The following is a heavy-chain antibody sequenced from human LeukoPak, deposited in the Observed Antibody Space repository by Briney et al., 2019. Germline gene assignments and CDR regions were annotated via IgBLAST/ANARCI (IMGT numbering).Heavy chain of an antibody. Sequence: SVKVSCKASGGTFSSYAISWVRQAPGQGLEWMGGIIPIFGTANYAQKFQGRVTITADESTSTAYMELSSLRSEGTAVHYCASRVEDSSTSSAPSKAVYWFDPWGQGTLVTVSS. D-gene: IGHD2-2*01. J-gene: IGHJ5*02. CDR1: GGTFSSYA. V-gene: IGHV1-69*13. CDR2: IIPIFGTA. CDR3: ASRVEDSSTSSAPSKAVYWFDP.